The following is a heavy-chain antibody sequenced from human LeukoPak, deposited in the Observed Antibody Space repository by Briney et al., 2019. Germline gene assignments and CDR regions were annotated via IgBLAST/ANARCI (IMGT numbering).Heavy chain of an antibody. J-gene: IGHJ4*02. V-gene: IGHV4-39*07. CDR2: IYYSGST. CDR1: GGSISSSSYY. CDR3: AREDDYVWGSHRYTGGNIDY. Sequence: SETLSLTCTVSGGSISSSSYYWGWIRQPPGKGLEWIGSIYYSGSTYYNPSLKSRVTISVDTSKNQFSLKLSSVTAADTAVYYCAREDDYVWGSHRYTGGNIDYWGQGTLVTVSA. D-gene: IGHD3-16*02.